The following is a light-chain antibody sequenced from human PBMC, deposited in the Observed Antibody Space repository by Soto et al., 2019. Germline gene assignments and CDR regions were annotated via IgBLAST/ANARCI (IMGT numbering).Light chain of an antibody. CDR3: QQADTFPLT. J-gene: IGKJ4*01. CDR2: AAS. Sequence: DIQMTQSPSSVSASVGDRVTITCRASQGISSWVAWYQQKPGKAPNLLIYAASSLQSGVPSRFSGSASGKEFTLTIRRLEPEDFATYYCQQADTFPLTFGGGTKVEIK. CDR1: QGISSW. V-gene: IGKV1-12*01.